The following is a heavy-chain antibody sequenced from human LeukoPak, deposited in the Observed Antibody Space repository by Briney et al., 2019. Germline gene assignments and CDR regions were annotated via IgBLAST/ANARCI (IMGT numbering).Heavy chain of an antibody. CDR3: ARARRYRGHDYSNYYFDY. D-gene: IGHD4-11*01. J-gene: IGHJ4*02. Sequence: GESLKISCKGSGYSFTSYWIGWVRQMPGKGLEWMGIIYPGDSDTRYSPSFQGQVTISADKSISTAYLQWSSLKASDTAMYYCARARRYRGHDYSNYYFDYWGQGTLVTVSS. CDR2: IYPGDSDT. V-gene: IGHV5-51*01. CDR1: GYSFTSYW.